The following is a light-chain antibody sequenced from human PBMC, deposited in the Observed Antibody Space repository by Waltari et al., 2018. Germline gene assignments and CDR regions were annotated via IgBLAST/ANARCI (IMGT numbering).Light chain of an antibody. V-gene: IGKV3-15*01. CDR3: QQYNNWPPFT. CDR1: QSVSSN. J-gene: IGKJ3*01. CDR2: GAS. Sequence: EIVMTQTPATRSVSPGERATLSCRARQSVSSNLAWYQQKPGQSPRLLFYGASTRATGIPARFSGSGSGTDFTLTISSMQSEDFAVYYCQQYNNWPPFTFGPGTKVDIK.